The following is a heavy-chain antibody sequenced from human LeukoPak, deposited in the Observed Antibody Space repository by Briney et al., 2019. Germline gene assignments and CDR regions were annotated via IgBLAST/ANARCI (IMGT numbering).Heavy chain of an antibody. J-gene: IGHJ5*02. CDR1: GGSISSYY. Sequence: PSETLSLTCTVSGGSISSYYWSWIRQPAGKGLEWIGRIYTSGGTNYNPSLKSRVTMSVDMSKHQFSLKLSSVTAADTAVYYCARDPEYSGYDWTFGWFDPWGQGTLVTVSS. V-gene: IGHV4-4*07. D-gene: IGHD5-12*01. CDR2: IYTSGGT. CDR3: ARDPEYSGYDWTFGWFDP.